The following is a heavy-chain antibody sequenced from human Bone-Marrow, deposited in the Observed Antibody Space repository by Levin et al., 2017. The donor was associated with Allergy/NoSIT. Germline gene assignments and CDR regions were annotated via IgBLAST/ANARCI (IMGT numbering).Heavy chain of an antibody. Sequence: ASVKVSCKASGYIFTGYYLHWVRQAPGQGLQWMGRINPKNGATNFAQNFQGRVTMTRDTSISTVYMDLRRLKSDDTAVYFCARTCSTASGWSDPWGQGTLVTVSS. V-gene: IGHV1-2*06. CDR1: GYIFTGYY. CDR3: ARTCSTASGWSDP. CDR2: INPKNGAT. J-gene: IGHJ5*02. D-gene: IGHD2-2*01.